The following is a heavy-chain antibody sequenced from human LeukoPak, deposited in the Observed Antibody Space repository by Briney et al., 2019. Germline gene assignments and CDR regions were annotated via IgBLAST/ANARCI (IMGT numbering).Heavy chain of an antibody. V-gene: IGHV1-46*01. CDR1: GYTFTNYY. D-gene: IGHD2-8*02. J-gene: IGHJ4*02. Sequence: ASVKVSFKASGYTFTNYYMHWVRQAPGQGLEWMGLINPTGSSTNYAQKFRGRVTMTRDTSTTTVYMELSSLRSEDTAVYYCAREESGGYFDYWGQGTLVTVSS. CDR2: INPTGSST. CDR3: AREESGGYFDY.